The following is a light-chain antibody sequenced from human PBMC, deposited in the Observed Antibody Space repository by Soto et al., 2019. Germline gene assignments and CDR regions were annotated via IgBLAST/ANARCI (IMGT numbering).Light chain of an antibody. CDR2: DVS. CDR3: SSYTSSSTLYV. J-gene: IGLJ1*01. CDR1: SSDVGGYNY. V-gene: IGLV2-14*01. Sequence: QSALTQPASVSGSHGQSITISCTGTSSDVGGYNYVSWYKQHPGKAPKLMIYDVSNRPSGVSNRFSGSKSGNTASLTISGLQAEDEADYFCSSYTSSSTLYVFGTGTKLSVL.